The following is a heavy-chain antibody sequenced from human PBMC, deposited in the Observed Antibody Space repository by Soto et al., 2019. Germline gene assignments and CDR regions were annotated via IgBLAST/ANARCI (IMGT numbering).Heavy chain of an antibody. Sequence: WASVKVSCKASGGTFSSYAISWVRQAPGQGLEWMGGIIPIFGTANYAQKFQGRVTITADESTSTAYMELSSLRSEDTAVYYCARGLRIAAAGRPYYYYGMDVWGQGTTVTVSS. J-gene: IGHJ6*02. D-gene: IGHD6-13*01. V-gene: IGHV1-69*13. CDR2: IIPIFGTA. CDR3: ARGLRIAAAGRPYYYYGMDV. CDR1: GGTFSSYA.